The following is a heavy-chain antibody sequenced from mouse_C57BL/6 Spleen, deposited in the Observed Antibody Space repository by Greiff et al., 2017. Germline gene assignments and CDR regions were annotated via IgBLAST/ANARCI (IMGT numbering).Heavy chain of an antibody. D-gene: IGHD1-1*01. CDR2: INPNNGGT. CDR1: GYTFTDYN. V-gene: IGHV1-22*01. CDR3: ARNYYGSSWYFDV. J-gene: IGHJ1*03. Sequence: VKPGASVKMSCKASGYTFTDYNMHWVKQSHGKSLEWIGYINPNNGGTSYNQKFKGKATLTVNKSSSTAYMELRSLTSEDSAVYYCARNYYGSSWYFDVWGTGTTVTVSS.